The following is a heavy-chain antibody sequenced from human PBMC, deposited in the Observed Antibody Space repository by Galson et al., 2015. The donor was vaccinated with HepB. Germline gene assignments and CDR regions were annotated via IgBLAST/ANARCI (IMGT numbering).Heavy chain of an antibody. J-gene: IGHJ5*02. V-gene: IGHV3-15*01. Sequence: SLRLSCAASGFTFSNAWMSWVRQAPGKGLEWVGRIKSKTDGGTTDYAAPVKGRFTISRDDSKNTLYLQMNSLKTEDTAVYYCTTDRLLWLMRDWFDPWGQGTLVTVSS. D-gene: IGHD3-10*01. CDR2: IKSKTDGGTT. CDR3: TTDRLLWLMRDWFDP. CDR1: GFTFSNAW.